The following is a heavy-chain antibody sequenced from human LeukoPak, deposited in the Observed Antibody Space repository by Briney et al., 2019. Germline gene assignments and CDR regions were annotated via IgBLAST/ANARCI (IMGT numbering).Heavy chain of an antibody. Sequence: ASVKVSCKTSGYSFTSHWIAWVRQMPGKGLEWMGIIYPRDSNTIYSPSFQGQVTISVDTSINTAYLQWISLKASDTAMYYCARHPIAAGGAYNWFDPWGQGTLVTVSS. J-gene: IGHJ5*02. CDR2: IYPRDSNT. CDR3: ARHPIAAGGAYNWFDP. CDR1: GYSFTSHW. D-gene: IGHD6-13*01. V-gene: IGHV5-51*01.